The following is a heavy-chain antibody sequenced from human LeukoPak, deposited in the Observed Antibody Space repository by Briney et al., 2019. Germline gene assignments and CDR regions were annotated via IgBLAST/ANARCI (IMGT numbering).Heavy chain of an antibody. Sequence: QAGGSLRLSCAASGFTVSSNYMSWVRQAPGKGLEWVSVIYSGGSTYYADSVKGRFTISRDNSKNTLYLQMNSLRAEDTAVYYCARHEDTAMAHFDYWGQGTPVTVSS. V-gene: IGHV3-53*01. CDR1: GFTVSSNY. CDR2: IYSGGST. D-gene: IGHD5-18*01. CDR3: ARHEDTAMAHFDY. J-gene: IGHJ4*02.